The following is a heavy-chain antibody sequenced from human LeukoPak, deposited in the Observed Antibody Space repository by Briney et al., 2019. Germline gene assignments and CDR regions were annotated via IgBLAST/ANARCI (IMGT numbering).Heavy chain of an antibody. D-gene: IGHD2-15*01. CDR3: ARGRQWSSY. J-gene: IGHJ4*02. CDR1: GGSISTYY. CDR2: TYYSGST. Sequence: SETLSLTCTVSGGSISTYYWSWIRQPPGKGLEWIGYTYYSGSTNYNPSLKSRVTISLDTSKTQFSLNLSSVTAADPAVYYCARGRQWSSYWGQGTLVTVSS. V-gene: IGHV4-59*01.